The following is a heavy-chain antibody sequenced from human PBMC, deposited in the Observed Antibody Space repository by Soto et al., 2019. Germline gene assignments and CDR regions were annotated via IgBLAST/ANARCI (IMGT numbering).Heavy chain of an antibody. J-gene: IGHJ6*02. CDR1: GGSFSGYY. CDR2: INHSGST. CDR3: ARGSRTGTTRGGQYYYYSMDV. D-gene: IGHD1-1*01. Sequence: SETLSLTCAVYGGSFSGYYWSWIRQPPGKGLERIGEINHSGSTNYNPSLKGRVTISVDTSKNQFSLKLSSVTAADTAVYYCARGSRTGTTRGGQYYYYSMDVWGQGTTVTVSS. V-gene: IGHV4-34*01.